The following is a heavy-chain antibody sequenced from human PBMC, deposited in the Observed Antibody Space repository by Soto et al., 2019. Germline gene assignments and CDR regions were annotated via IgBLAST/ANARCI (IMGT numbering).Heavy chain of an antibody. CDR1: GGSISGYY. Sequence: QVQLQESGPGLVKPSETLSLTCTVSGGSISGYYLTWIRQPPGKGLAWVGSLFYGGTTDYNPSLKSRLTMSLDTSKNHFSLKRRSVTAADTAVYYCARHRGPAPVYWGQGTLVTASS. V-gene: IGHV4-39*01. D-gene: IGHD3-10*01. CDR2: LFYGGTT. CDR3: ARHRGPAPVY. J-gene: IGHJ4*02.